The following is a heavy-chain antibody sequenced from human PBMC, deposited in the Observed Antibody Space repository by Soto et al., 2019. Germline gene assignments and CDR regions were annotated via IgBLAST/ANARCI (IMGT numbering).Heavy chain of an antibody. CDR3: ARDTTRTPKQQFDP. V-gene: IGHV3-11*01. J-gene: IGHJ5*02. CDR2: ISSSGSTI. D-gene: IGHD1-1*01. CDR1: GFTFSDFY. Sequence: QVQLVESGGGLVKPGGSLRLSCAASGFTFSDFYMSWIRQAPGKGLECISYISSSGSTIYYADSVKGRFTISRDNAKNSLFLQMNSLRAEDTAVYYCARDTTRTPKQQFDPWGQGTLVTVSS.